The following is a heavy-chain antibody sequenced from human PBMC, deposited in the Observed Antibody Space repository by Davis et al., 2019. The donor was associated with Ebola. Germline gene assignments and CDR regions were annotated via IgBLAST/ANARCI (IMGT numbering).Heavy chain of an antibody. CDR1: GGSISSSNYY. CDR3: ARLHSNHYYYGMDV. Sequence: PSETLSLTCTVSGGSISSSNYYWGWIRQPPGKGLEWIGIIYYSGSTYYNPSLKSRVTISVDMSKDQFSLKLSSVTAADTAVYYCARLHSNHYYYGMDVWGQGTTVTVSS. J-gene: IGHJ6*02. D-gene: IGHD4-11*01. CDR2: IYYSGST. V-gene: IGHV4-39*01.